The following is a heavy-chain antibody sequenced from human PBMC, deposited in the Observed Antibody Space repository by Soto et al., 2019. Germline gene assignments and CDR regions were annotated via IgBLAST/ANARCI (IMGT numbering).Heavy chain of an antibody. D-gene: IGHD6-13*01. CDR2: TYYRSKRYN. V-gene: IGHV6-1*01. Sequence: SQTLSVTCAISGYSVSSNSAAWNWIRQSPSRGLVWLGRTYYRSKRYNDYAVSVKSRITINPDTSKNQFSLQLNSVTPEDTAVYYCARVAGDSSHDYYYYGMDVWGQGTTVTVSS. J-gene: IGHJ6*02. CDR1: GYSVSSNSAA. CDR3: ARVAGDSSHDYYYYGMDV.